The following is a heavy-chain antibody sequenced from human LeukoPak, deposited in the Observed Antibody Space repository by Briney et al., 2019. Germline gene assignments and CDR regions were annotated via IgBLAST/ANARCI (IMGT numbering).Heavy chain of an antibody. V-gene: IGHV4-59*08. D-gene: IGHD2-15*01. CDR1: GGSISSYY. CDR3: ARLVHGGNVDH. CDR2: IYYSGST. Sequence: RSSETLSLTCTVSGGSISSYYWSWIRQPPGKGLEWIGYIYYSGSTNYNPSLKSRVTISVDTSKNQFSLKLSSVTAADTAVYYCARLVHGGNVDHWGQGTLVTVSS. J-gene: IGHJ4*02.